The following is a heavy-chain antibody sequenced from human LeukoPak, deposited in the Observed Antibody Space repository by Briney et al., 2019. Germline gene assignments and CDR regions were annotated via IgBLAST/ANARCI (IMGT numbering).Heavy chain of an antibody. J-gene: IGHJ4*02. Sequence: SETLSLTCPVAAGSISSGDYYWSWIRQPPGKGLEWIGYIYYSGSTYYNPSLKSRVTISVDTSKNQFSLKLSSVTAADTAVYYCASGDLLTGYYYFDYWGQGTLVTVSS. CDR1: AGSISSGDYY. CDR3: ASGDLLTGYYYFDY. D-gene: IGHD3-9*01. CDR2: IYYSGST. V-gene: IGHV4-30-4*08.